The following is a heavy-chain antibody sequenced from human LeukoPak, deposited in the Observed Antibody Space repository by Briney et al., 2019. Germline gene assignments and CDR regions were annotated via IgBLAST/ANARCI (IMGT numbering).Heavy chain of an antibody. Sequence: GGSLRLSCAVSGFTFSSYSMNWVRRAPGKGLEWVSYIGSSVSTRYYADSVKGRFTISRDNGKHSLYLQMNSLRAEDTAVYYCAREGSEFWSGYSNGFFDYWGQGTLVTVSS. CDR2: IGSSVSTR. CDR1: GFTFSSYS. CDR3: AREGSEFWSGYSNGFFDY. D-gene: IGHD3-3*01. V-gene: IGHV3-48*01. J-gene: IGHJ4*02.